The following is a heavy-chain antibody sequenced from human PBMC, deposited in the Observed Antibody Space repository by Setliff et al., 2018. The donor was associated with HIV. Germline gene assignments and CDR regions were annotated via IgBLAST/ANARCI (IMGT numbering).Heavy chain of an antibody. CDR3: ARRASTAEVFDY. Sequence: VKVSCKVSGYTFTTYSIHWVRQAPGQRPEWMGWLRTGNGDTSYSESLQGRVTFTSDTSANTAYMELRSLGSDDTAVYFCARRASTAEVFDYWGQGTQVTVSS. CDR1: GYTFTTYS. V-gene: IGHV1-3*04. D-gene: IGHD1-1*01. CDR2: LRTGNGDT. J-gene: IGHJ4*02.